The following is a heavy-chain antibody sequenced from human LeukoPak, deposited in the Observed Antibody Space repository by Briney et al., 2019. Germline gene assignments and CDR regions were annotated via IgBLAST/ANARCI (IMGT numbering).Heavy chain of an antibody. V-gene: IGHV2-5*02. CDR3: AHKNSFFQH. Sequence: RGSAPTLVNPTQALTLTCTFSGFALRTRGVGVGRIRQPPGKALEWLSLIYWDDDKRYSPSLKSRLTITKDTSKNRVVPTMSNMDPVDTATYYCAHKNSFFQHWGQGTLVTVTS. CDR1: GFALRTRGVG. J-gene: IGHJ1*01. CDR2: IYWDDDK. D-gene: IGHD2-15*01.